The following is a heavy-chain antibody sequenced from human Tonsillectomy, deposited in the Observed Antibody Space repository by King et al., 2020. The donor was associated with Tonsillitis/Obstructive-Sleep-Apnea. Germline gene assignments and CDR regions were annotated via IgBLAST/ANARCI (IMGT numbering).Heavy chain of an antibody. CDR2: IKQDGSEK. J-gene: IGHJ6*03. V-gene: IGHV3-7*01. Sequence: VQLVESGGGLVQPGGSLRLSCAASGFTFSSYWMSWVRQAPGKGLEWVANIKQDGSEKYYVDSVKGRFTISRDNAKNSLYLQMNSLRAEDTAVYYCARDGRITIFGVVTEDPDHYMDVWGTGTTVTVSS. D-gene: IGHD3-3*01. CDR3: ARDGRITIFGVVTEDPDHYMDV. CDR1: GFTFSSYW.